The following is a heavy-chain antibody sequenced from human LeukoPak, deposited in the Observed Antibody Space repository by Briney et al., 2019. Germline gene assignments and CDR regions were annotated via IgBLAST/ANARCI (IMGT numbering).Heavy chain of an antibody. D-gene: IGHD4-17*01. CDR2: ISWNSGSI. J-gene: IGHJ4*02. CDR1: GFTFDGYA. CDR3: AKDADYGDYRFKYYFDY. Sequence: PGRSLRLSCAASGFTFDGYAMRWVRQAPGKGLEWVSGISWNSGSIGYADSVKGRFTISRDNAKNSLYLQMNSLRAEDTALYYCAKDADYGDYRFKYYFDYWGQGTLVTVSS. V-gene: IGHV3-9*01.